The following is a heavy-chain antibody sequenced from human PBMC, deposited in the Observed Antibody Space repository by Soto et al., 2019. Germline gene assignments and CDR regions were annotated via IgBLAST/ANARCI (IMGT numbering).Heavy chain of an antibody. CDR3: ARSRAYSSSWYGRYYYYGMDV. V-gene: IGHV4-59*08. J-gene: IGHJ6*02. CDR2: IYYSGST. Sequence: PSETLSLTCTVSGGSISSYYWSWIRQPPGKGLEWIGYIYYSGSTNYNPSLKSRVTISVDTSKNQFSLKLSSVTAADTAVYYCARSRAYSSSWYGRYYYYGMDVWGQGTTVTVSS. CDR1: GGSISSYY. D-gene: IGHD6-13*01.